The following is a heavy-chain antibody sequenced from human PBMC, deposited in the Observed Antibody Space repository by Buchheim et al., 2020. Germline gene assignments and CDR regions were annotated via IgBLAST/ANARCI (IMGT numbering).Heavy chain of an antibody. Sequence: QVQLVESGGGVVQPGRSLRLSCAASGFTFSSYGMHWVRQAPGKGLEWVAVISYDGSNKYYADSVKGRFTISRDNSKNPLYLQMNSLRAEDTAVYYCAKGGLGGIVATLDYWGQGTL. CDR2: ISYDGSNK. CDR1: GFTFSSYG. D-gene: IGHD5-12*01. V-gene: IGHV3-30*18. J-gene: IGHJ4*02. CDR3: AKGGLGGIVATLDY.